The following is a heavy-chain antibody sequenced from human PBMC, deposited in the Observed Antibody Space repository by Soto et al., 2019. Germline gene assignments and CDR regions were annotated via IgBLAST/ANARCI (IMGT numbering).Heavy chain of an antibody. CDR1: GGSISSYY. Sequence: SETLSLTCTVSGGSISSYYWSWIRQPPWKGLEYVGYISYSGTTNYNPSLKSRVTISVDMSKNHFSLELSSVTAADTAVYYCARYVFMGLDFWRGNFYLCGQGALVTVSS. D-gene: IGHD3-3*01. V-gene: IGHV4-59*01. CDR2: ISYSGTT. CDR3: ARYVFMGLDFWRGNFYL. J-gene: IGHJ4*02.